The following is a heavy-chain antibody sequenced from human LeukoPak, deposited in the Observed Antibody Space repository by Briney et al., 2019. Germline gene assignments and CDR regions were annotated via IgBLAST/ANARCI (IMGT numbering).Heavy chain of an antibody. CDR1: GFTFSSYA. CDR3: AKDGGSSWADYYYYYYMDV. J-gene: IGHJ6*03. CDR2: INGRVGTT. Sequence: GGSLRLSCAASGFTFSSYAMSWVGQAPGKGLEWVSAINGRVGTTDYADSVKGRFTISRDNSKNTLYLQMNSVRAEDTAVYYCAKDGGSSWADYYYYYYMDVWGKGTTVTISS. D-gene: IGHD6-13*01. V-gene: IGHV3-23*01.